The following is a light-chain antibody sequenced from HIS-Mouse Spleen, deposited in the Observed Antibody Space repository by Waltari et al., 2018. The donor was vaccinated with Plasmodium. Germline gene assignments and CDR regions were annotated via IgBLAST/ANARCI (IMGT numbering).Light chain of an antibody. CDR3: QQYNNWSFT. Sequence: EIVMTQSPATLSVSAGERATLACRDSQSVSSNLAWYHQKPGQAPSLLIYGASTRATGIPARFSGSGSGTEFTLTISSLQSEDFAVYYCQQYNNWSFTFGPGTKVDIK. CDR2: GAS. J-gene: IGKJ3*01. CDR1: QSVSSN. V-gene: IGKV3-15*01.